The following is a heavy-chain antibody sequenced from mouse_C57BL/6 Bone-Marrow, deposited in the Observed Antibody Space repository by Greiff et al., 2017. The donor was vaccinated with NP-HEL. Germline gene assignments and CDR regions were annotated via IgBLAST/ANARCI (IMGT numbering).Heavy chain of an antibody. J-gene: IGHJ1*03. D-gene: IGHD1-1*01. CDR3: TRITTVAV. CDR2: IDPENGDT. V-gene: IGHV14-4*01. Sequence: VQLQQSGAELVRPGASVKLSCTASGFNIKDDYMHWVKQRPEQGLEWIGWIDPENGDTSYASKFQGKATITADTSSNTAYLQLSSLTSEDTAVYYCTRITTVAVWGTGTTVTVSS. CDR1: GFNIKDDY.